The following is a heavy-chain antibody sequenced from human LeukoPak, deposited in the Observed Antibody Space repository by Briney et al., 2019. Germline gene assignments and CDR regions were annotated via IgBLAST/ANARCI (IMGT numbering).Heavy chain of an antibody. D-gene: IGHD2/OR15-2a*01. CDR1: GFTFSLYG. V-gene: IGHV3-33*06. J-gene: IGHJ6*02. CDR2: LWYDVSKE. Sequence: PVRSLRLSCVASGFTFSLYGMHCVRQAPGKGLEWVAVLWYDVSKEYYVDSVKGRFTISRDDSKNTLYLQMNSLRAEDTAVYYCAKDRVANMITQYYHMGVWGQGTTVTVSS. CDR3: AKDRVANMITQYYHMGV.